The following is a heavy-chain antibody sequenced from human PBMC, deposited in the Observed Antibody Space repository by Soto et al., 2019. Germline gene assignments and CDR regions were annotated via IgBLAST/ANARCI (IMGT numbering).Heavy chain of an antibody. CDR2: IYYRGNT. J-gene: IGHJ4*02. CDR1: GGSISSSY. Sequence: SETLSLTCTVSGGSISSSYWSWIRQPPGRGLEWIGDIYYRGNTNYNPSLESRVTISIDTSKKQFSLKVTSVTAADTAVYYCGTYAGYLDSWGQGPLVTSSS. V-gene: IGHV4-59*01. CDR3: GTYAGYLDS. D-gene: IGHD2-15*01.